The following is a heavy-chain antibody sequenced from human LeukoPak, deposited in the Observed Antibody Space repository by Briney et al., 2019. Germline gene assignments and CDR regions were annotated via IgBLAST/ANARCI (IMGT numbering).Heavy chain of an antibody. D-gene: IGHD6-19*01. V-gene: IGHV3-9*01. CDR1: GFIFNNHA. Sequence: GGSLRLSCAGSGFIFNNHAMHWVRQPPGKGLEWVSGISWNSGSIDYADSVKGRFTISRDNAKNSLYLKMNSLRVEDTAFYYCAKDNRRHYTSGPNPDSLHWGQGALVTVSS. CDR3: AKDNRRHYTSGPNPDSLH. J-gene: IGHJ4*02. CDR2: ISWNSGSI.